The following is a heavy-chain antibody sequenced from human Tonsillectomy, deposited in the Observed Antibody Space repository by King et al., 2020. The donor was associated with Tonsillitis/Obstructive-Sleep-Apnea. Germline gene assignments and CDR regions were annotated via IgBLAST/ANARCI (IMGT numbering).Heavy chain of an antibody. CDR2: IYYSGST. D-gene: IGHD2-8*01. Sequence: QLQESGPGLVKPSETLSLTCTVSGGSISSYYWSWIRQPPGKGLEWIGYIYYSGSTNYNSSLKSRVTISVDTSKNQFSLKLSSVTAADTAVYYCVRDMVLEAGGDAFDIWGQGTMVTVSS. J-gene: IGHJ3*02. V-gene: IGHV4-59*01. CDR3: VRDMVLEAGGDAFDI. CDR1: GGSISSYY.